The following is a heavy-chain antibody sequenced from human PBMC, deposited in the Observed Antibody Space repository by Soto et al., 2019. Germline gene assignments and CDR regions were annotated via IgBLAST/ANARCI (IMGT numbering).Heavy chain of an antibody. J-gene: IGHJ5*02. CDR3: ARHKVFVDKAMAP. CDR2: ISAYNGNT. V-gene: IGHV1-18*01. CDR1: AYTFIKHG. Sequence: ASMHVSCNSSAYTFIKHGIVWVRQAPGQGLEWMVWISAYNGNTNYAQKLQGRVTMTTDKSTSKAYMELRSLRSDDTAVYHWARHKVFVDKAMAPWGQGTLVPVSS. D-gene: IGHD5-18*01.